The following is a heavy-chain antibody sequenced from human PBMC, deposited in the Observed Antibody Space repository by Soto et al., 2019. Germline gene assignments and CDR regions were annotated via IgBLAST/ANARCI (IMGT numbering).Heavy chain of an antibody. CDR1: ENTFSTYL. V-gene: IGHV1-3*01. Sequence: GASVKVSCKASENTFSTYLVHWVRQVHGQGLEWMGWHNGYSGQTEYSQKFQGRVTIIRDTSAKTAYLELRSLTSEDTAVYYCAGPHDRAGLGTWGQGTLVTVSS. CDR3: AGPHDRAGLGT. J-gene: IGHJ5*02. D-gene: IGHD1-1*01. CDR2: HNGYSGQT.